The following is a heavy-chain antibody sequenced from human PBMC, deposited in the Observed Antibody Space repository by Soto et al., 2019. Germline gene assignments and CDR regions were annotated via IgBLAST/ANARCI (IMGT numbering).Heavy chain of an antibody. J-gene: IGHJ4*02. Sequence: GASVKVSCKASGGTFSSYAISWVRQAHGQGLERMGGIIPIFGTANYAQKFQGRVTITADESTSTAYMELSSLRSEDTAVYYCARERVAAACTTLFDYWGQVTLVTFSS. CDR3: ARERVAAACTTLFDY. V-gene: IGHV1-69*13. CDR1: GGTFSSYA. CDR2: IIPIFGTA. D-gene: IGHD6-13*01.